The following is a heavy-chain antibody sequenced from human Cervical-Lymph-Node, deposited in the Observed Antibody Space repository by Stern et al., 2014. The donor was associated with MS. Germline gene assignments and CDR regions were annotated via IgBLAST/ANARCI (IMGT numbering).Heavy chain of an antibody. CDR2: LDWDNET. J-gene: IGHJ4*02. CDR1: GFSLSTSGMS. CDR3: ARGPGAPGIDY. V-gene: IGHV2-70*01. D-gene: IGHD1-14*01. Sequence: QVTLKESGPALVKPTQTLTLTCTFSGFSLSTSGMSVSWIRQPPGKALEWLALLDWDNETYYSPSLTPRLAISKDPYKTQVVLTLTNVDPVDTATYSCARGPGAPGIDYWGQGTLVTVSS.